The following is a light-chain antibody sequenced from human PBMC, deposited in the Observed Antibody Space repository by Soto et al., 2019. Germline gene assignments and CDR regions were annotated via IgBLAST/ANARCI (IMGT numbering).Light chain of an antibody. CDR3: QQYGTSPYT. CDR2: GAS. J-gene: IGKJ2*01. V-gene: IGKV3-20*01. Sequence: ENVLTQSPGTLSLSPGERVTLSCRASQSVSSTYSAWYQQKPGQAPRLLIYGASSRATGIPDRFSGSGSGTDFTLTIGRLEPEDFAVYYCQQYGTSPYTFGQGTKLEIK. CDR1: QSVSSTY.